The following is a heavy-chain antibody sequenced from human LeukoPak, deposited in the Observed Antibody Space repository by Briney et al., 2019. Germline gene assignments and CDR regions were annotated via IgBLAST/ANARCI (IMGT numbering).Heavy chain of an antibody. Sequence: PGGSLRLSCAASGFTFSSYAMHWVRQAPGKGLEWVAVISYDGSNKYYADSVKGRFTISRDNSKNTLYLQMNSLRAEDTAVYYCAPGENYYDSSGHLDYWGQGTLVTVSS. V-gene: IGHV3-30-3*01. CDR2: ISYDGSNK. J-gene: IGHJ4*02. D-gene: IGHD3-22*01. CDR3: APGENYYDSSGHLDY. CDR1: GFTFSSYA.